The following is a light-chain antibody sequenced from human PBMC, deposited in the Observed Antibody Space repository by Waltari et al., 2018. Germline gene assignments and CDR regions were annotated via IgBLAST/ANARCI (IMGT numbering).Light chain of an antibody. CDR2: RAS. J-gene: IGKJ1*01. CDR1: QSIGSS. Sequence: ETVVTQSPATLSVSPGERATLSCTTTQSIGSSLAWHQQKPGQAPRLLLYRASTRATGIPDRFSGSGSETEFTLTISSLQSEDFAVYYCQQYNNWPPGTFGQGTKVEI. CDR3: QQYNNWPPGT. V-gene: IGKV3-15*01.